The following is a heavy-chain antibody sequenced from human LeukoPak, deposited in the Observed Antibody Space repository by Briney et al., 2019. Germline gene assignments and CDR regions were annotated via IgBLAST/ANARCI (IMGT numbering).Heavy chain of an antibody. CDR2: INWNGGST. J-gene: IGHJ4*02. CDR1: GFTFDDYG. Sequence: GGSLRLSCAASGFTFDDYGMSWVRQAPGKGLEWVSGINWNGGSTGYADSVKGRFTISRDNAKNSLYLQMNSLRAEDTALYYWARDRARIAAAGLIYYCDYWGQGTLVTVSS. CDR3: ARDRARIAAAGLIYYCDY. V-gene: IGHV3-20*04. D-gene: IGHD6-13*01.